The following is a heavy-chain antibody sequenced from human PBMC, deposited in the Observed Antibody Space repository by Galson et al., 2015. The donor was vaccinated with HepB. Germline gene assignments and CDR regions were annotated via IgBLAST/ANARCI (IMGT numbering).Heavy chain of an antibody. V-gene: IGHV3-73*01. Sequence: SLRLSCAASGFTFSGSAIHWVRQASGKGLEWVGRIRSKANSYATAYAASVKGRFTISRDDSRNTAYLQMNSLKTEDTAVYYCTRLSPPAAGTGGFDYWGQGTLVTVSS. D-gene: IGHD6-13*01. CDR3: TRLSPPAAGTGGFDY. CDR1: GFTFSGSA. CDR2: IRSKANSYAT. J-gene: IGHJ4*02.